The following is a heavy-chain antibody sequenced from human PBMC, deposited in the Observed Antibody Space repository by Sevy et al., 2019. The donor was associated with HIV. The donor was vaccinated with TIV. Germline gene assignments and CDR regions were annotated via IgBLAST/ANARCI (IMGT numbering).Heavy chain of an antibody. D-gene: IGHD5-12*01. Sequence: GGSLRLSCAASGFIFSNFAMSWVRQAPGKGLEWVSGISVNGGSTYYADSVRGRSTISRDNSKNTLYLQMNSLRAEDTAVYYCAKGPYSGYDSNYFASWGQGTLVTVSS. CDR3: AKGPYSGYDSNYFAS. J-gene: IGHJ4*02. CDR1: GFIFSNFA. CDR2: ISVNGGST. V-gene: IGHV3-23*01.